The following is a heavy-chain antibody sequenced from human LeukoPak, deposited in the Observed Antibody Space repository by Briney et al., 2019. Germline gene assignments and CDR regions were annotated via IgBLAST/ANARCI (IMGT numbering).Heavy chain of an antibody. CDR1: GFTFSSYS. CDR2: ISSSSSYI. Sequence: GGSLRLSCAASGFTFSSYSMNWVRQAPGKGLEWVSYISSSSSYIYYADSVKGRFTISRDNAKNSLYLQMNRLRAEDTAVYYCARDRSLYYYDSSGYYYPHWGQGTLVTVSS. D-gene: IGHD3-22*01. V-gene: IGHV3-21*01. CDR3: ARDRSLYYYDSSGYYYPH. J-gene: IGHJ4*02.